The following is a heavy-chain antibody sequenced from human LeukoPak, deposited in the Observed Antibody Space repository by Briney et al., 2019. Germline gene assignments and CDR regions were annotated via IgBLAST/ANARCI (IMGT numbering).Heavy chain of an antibody. J-gene: IGHJ4*02. Sequence: SETLSPTCTVSGGSISSSSYYWGWIRQPPGKGLEWIGSIYYSGSTYYNPSLKSRVTISVDTSKNQFSLKLSSVTAADTAVYYCATMVRGVIIPSYWGQGTLVTVSS. CDR1: GGSISSSSYY. V-gene: IGHV4-39*01. CDR2: IYYSGST. D-gene: IGHD3-10*01. CDR3: ATMVRGVIIPSY.